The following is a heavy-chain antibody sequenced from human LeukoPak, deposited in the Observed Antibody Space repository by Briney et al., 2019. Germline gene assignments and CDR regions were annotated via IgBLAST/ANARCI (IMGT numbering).Heavy chain of an antibody. V-gene: IGHV4-59*01. CDR2: IYNSGST. Sequence: PSETLSLTCTVSGGSIGSYYWSWIRQPPGKGLEWIGYIYNSGSTNYSPSLKSRVSISVDTPKNQFSLRLSSVTAADTAMYYCARPSRDGYRYTFDYWGQGILVTVSS. CDR3: ARPSRDGYRYTFDY. CDR1: GGSIGSYY. D-gene: IGHD5-24*01. J-gene: IGHJ4*02.